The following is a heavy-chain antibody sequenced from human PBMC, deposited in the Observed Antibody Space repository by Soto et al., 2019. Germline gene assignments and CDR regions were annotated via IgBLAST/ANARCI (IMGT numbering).Heavy chain of an antibody. CDR1: GDSVTSVNYF. D-gene: IGHD2-21*01. CDR2: ISNSGIS. Sequence: KTSETLSLTCAVSGDSVTSVNYFWTWIRQPPGGGLEWIGYISNSGISKYNPSLKSRVAMSQDTSKNQFSLNLHSVTAADTAVYFFARGEGNSYYAYHFDTWGQGALVTVSS. V-gene: IGHV4-61*01. J-gene: IGHJ4*02. CDR3: ARGEGNSYYAYHFDT.